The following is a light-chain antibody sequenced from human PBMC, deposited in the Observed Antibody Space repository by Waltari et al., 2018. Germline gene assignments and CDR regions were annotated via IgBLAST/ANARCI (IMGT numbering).Light chain of an antibody. Sequence: DIQMTQSPSTLSASVGDRVTITCRASQSINNRLAWYQQKPGKAPNLLIYKASTLETGVPSRFSGSGSGKEFTLTISSLQPDDFATYYCQQYNSNSLLTFGGGTKVEIK. CDR1: QSINNR. J-gene: IGKJ4*01. CDR3: QQYNSNSLLT. V-gene: IGKV1-5*03. CDR2: KAS.